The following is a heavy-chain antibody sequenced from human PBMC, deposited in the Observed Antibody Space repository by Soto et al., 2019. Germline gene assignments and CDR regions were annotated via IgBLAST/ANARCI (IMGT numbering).Heavy chain of an antibody. V-gene: IGHV1-18*04. D-gene: IGHD2-15*01. CDR3: ARLTTHCSGGSCYPNWFDP. Sequence: ASVKVSCKASGYTFTSYGISWGRQAPGQGLEWMGWISAYNGNTNYAQKLQGRVTMTTDTSTSTAYMELRSLRSDDTAVYYCARLTTHCSGGSCYPNWFDPWGQGTLVTVSS. J-gene: IGHJ5*02. CDR2: ISAYNGNT. CDR1: GYTFTSYG.